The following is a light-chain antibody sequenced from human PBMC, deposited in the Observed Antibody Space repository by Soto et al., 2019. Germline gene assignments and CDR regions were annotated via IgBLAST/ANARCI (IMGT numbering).Light chain of an antibody. CDR3: QQRSNWPPGYT. Sequence: EIVLTQSPATLSLSPGERATLSCRASQSVSSYLAWYQQKPGQAPRLLIYDASNRATGIPARFSGSGSGTDLTLTISSLEHEDSAVYYCQQRSNWPPGYTFGQGTKLEIK. CDR2: DAS. V-gene: IGKV3-11*01. J-gene: IGKJ2*01. CDR1: QSVSSY.